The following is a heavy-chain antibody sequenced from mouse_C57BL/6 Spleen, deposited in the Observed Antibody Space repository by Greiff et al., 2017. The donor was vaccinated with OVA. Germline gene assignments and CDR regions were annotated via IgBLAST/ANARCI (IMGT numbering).Heavy chain of an antibody. J-gene: IGHJ1*03. CDR3: ARSGYGNWYFDV. Sequence: QVQLQQSGPELVKPGASVKISCKASGYAFSSSWMNWVKQRPGKGLEWIGRIYPGDGDTNYNGKFKGKATLTADKSSSTAYMQLSSLSSEYSAVYFCARSGYGNWYFDVWGTGTTVTVSS. CDR1: GYAFSSSW. D-gene: IGHD2-10*02. V-gene: IGHV1-82*01. CDR2: IYPGDGDT.